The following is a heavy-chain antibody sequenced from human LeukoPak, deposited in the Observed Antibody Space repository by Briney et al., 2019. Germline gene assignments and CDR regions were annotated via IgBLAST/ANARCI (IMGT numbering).Heavy chain of an antibody. Sequence: SETLSLTCTVSGVSVSSVDYYWTWIRQPPGKGLEWIGYMYHTGSSIYNPSLKGRVTISVDTSKNQFSLTLSSVTAADTAVYYCVRDQGGSAHHHAFDMWGQGTMVTVSS. CDR2: MYHTGSS. V-gene: IGHV4-61*08. CDR1: GVSVSSVDYY. J-gene: IGHJ3*02. CDR3: VRDQGGSAHHHAFDM. D-gene: IGHD1-26*01.